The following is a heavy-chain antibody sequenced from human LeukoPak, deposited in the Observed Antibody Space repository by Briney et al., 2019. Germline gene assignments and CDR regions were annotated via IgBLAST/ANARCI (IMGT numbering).Heavy chain of an antibody. D-gene: IGHD5-18*01. J-gene: IGHJ4*02. V-gene: IGHV3-66*01. CDR2: IYSGGST. Sequence: GGSLRLSCAASGFTVSSNYMSWVRQAPGKGLERVSVIYSGGSTYYADSVKGRFTISRDNSKNTLYLQMNSLRAEDTAVYYCARDRGYSYGFGYYFDYWGQGTLVTVSS. CDR1: GFTVSSNY. CDR3: ARDRGYSYGFGYYFDY.